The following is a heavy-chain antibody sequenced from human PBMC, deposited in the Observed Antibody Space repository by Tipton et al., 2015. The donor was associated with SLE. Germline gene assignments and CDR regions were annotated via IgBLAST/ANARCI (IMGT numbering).Heavy chain of an antibody. Sequence: TLSLTCTASGGSISSSSYFWGWTRQPPGKGLEWIGSVYYSGSTFYNPSLKSRVTISLDTSKNQFSLKLSSVTAADTAVYYCARHGSSSARGYFDYWGQGTLVTVSS. J-gene: IGHJ4*02. CDR1: GGSISSSSYF. CDR3: ARHGSSSARGYFDY. D-gene: IGHD6-6*01. V-gene: IGHV4-39*01. CDR2: VYYSGST.